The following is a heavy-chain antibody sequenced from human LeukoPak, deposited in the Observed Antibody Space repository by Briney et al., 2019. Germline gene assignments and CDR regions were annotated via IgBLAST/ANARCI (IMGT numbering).Heavy chain of an antibody. CDR3: AKLLWFGELYWFDP. CDR2: ISGSGGSI. Sequence: GGSLRLSCAVSGFTFSSYAMSWVRQAPGKGLEWVSAISGSGGSIYYADSVKGRFTISRDNSKNTLYLQMNSLRAEDTAVYYCAKLLWFGELYWFDPWGQGTLVTVSS. CDR1: GFTFSSYA. J-gene: IGHJ5*02. D-gene: IGHD3-10*01. V-gene: IGHV3-23*01.